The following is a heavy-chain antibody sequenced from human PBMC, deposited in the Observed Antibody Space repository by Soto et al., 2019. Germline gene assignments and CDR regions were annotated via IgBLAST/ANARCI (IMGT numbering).Heavy chain of an antibody. D-gene: IGHD2-2*02. Sequence: GGSLRLSCAASGFTFSSYDMHWVRQATGKGLEWVSAIGTAGDTYYPGSVKGQFTISRENAKNSLYLQMNSLRAEDTAVYYCARGSVRYCSSTSCYTIDPWGQGTLVTVSS. CDR3: ARGSVRYCSSTSCYTIDP. CDR1: GFTFSSYD. J-gene: IGHJ5*02. V-gene: IGHV3-13*01. CDR2: IGTAGDT.